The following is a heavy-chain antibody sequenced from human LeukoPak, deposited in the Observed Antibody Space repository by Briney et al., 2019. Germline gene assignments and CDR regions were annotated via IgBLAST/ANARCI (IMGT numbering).Heavy chain of an antibody. Sequence: GGSLRLSCAASGFTFSSYAMHWVRQAPGKGLDYVSAISSNGGSTYYANSVKGRFTISRDNSKNTLYLQMGSLRAEDMAVYYCARDRGGGSYDYWGQGTVVTVSS. CDR1: GFTFSSYA. J-gene: IGHJ4*02. V-gene: IGHV3-64*01. D-gene: IGHD1-26*01. CDR2: ISSNGGST. CDR3: ARDRGGGSYDY.